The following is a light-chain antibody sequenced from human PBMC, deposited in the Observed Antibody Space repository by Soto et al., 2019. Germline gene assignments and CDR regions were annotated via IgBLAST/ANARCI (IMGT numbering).Light chain of an antibody. CDR2: AAS. CDR3: QQYDASPIT. J-gene: IGKJ5*01. CDR1: QSVSSSF. Sequence: EIVLTQSPGFLPLSPWERVTLSCGASQSVSSSFLAWYQQKPGQAPRLLFYAASTRATGVPDRFSGSGSETDFSLTISRLEPEDFAIYYCQQYDASPITFGQGTRLEIK. V-gene: IGKV3-20*01.